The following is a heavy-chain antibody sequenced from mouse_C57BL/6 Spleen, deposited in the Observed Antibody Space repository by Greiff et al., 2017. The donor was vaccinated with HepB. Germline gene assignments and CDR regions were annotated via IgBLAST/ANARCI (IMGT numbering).Heavy chain of an antibody. Sequence: QVQLQQSGAELVKPGASVKLSCKASGYTFTSYWMQWVKQRPGQGLELIGEIDPSDSYTNYNQKFKGKATLTVDTSSSTAYMQLSSLTSEDSAVYYCARRGDYDGYFAYWGQGTLVTVSA. V-gene: IGHV1-50*01. CDR1: GYTFTSYW. D-gene: IGHD2-3*01. CDR3: ARRGDYDGYFAY. J-gene: IGHJ3*01. CDR2: IDPSDSYT.